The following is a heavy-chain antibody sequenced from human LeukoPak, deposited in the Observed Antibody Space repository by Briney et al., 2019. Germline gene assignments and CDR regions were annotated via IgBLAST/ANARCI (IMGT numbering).Heavy chain of an antibody. CDR1: GFTFSSYG. V-gene: IGHV3-23*01. D-gene: IGHD3-10*01. CDR2: ISGSGGST. J-gene: IGHJ4*02. CDR3: AREAYGSGNYPFDY. Sequence: GGSLRLSCAASGFTFSSYGMSWVRQAPGKGLEWVSAISGSGGSTYYADSVKGRFTISRDNAKNSLYLQMNSLRAEDTAVYYCAREAYGSGNYPFDYWGQGTLVTVSS.